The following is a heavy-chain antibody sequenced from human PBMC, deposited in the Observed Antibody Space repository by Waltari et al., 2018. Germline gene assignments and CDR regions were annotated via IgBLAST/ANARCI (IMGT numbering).Heavy chain of an antibody. CDR2: INHSGNS. CDR1: AESFSAYY. Sequence: QEQLQQWGAGLLKPSETLSLTCGISAESFSAYYWSWVRQPPGKGLEWIGEINHSGNSNYNPSLKSRVTISVDTSKNHFSLKINSVTAADTAIYYCARGNPLILHTWGQGTLVTVSS. CDR3: ARGNPLILHT. D-gene: IGHD2-15*01. J-gene: IGHJ5*02. V-gene: IGHV4-34*01.